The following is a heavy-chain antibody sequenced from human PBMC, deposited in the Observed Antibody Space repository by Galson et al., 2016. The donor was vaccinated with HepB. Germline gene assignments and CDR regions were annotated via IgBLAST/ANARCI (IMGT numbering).Heavy chain of an antibody. J-gene: IGHJ6*02. CDR1: GGSISSSSYY. D-gene: IGHD3-10*01. CDR3: ARVGATPSMDRGVTLVYYYFGMDV. Sequence: SETLSLTCTVSGGSISSSSYYWGWIRQPPGKGLEWIGSIYYSGSTYYNPSLKSRVTISVDTSKNQFSLRLNSVTAADTAVDYCARVGATPSMDRGVTLVYYYFGMDVWGQGTTVTVSS. V-gene: IGHV4-39*07. CDR2: IYYSGST.